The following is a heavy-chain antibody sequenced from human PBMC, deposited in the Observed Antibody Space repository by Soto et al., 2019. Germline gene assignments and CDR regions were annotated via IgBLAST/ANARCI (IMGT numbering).Heavy chain of an antibody. CDR2: LYDTDEI. J-gene: IGHJ4*02. V-gene: IGHV3-66*04. CDR3: VRQVDRRTIFSH. Sequence: EVHLVDSGGGLVQPGESLRLSCTASGFTVKTTCMSWVRQPPGKGLEWVSALYDTDEIFYSDSVKGRFTISRDDSKNILSLQMNYLRGEDTAVYYCVRQVDRRTIFSHWGQGTLVTVSS. D-gene: IGHD1-1*01. CDR1: GFTVKTTC.